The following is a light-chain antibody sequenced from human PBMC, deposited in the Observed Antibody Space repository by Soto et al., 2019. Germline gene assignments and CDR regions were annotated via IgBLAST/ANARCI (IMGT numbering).Light chain of an antibody. J-gene: IGKJ3*01. V-gene: IGKV3-11*01. CDR3: QQRGNWAT. CDR1: QSVGSY. CDR2: GAS. Sequence: EIVLTQSPATLSLSPGERATLSCRASQSVGSYLAWYQQKPGQAPRLLIYGASDRATGIPARFSGSGSGTDFTLTISSLEPEDFPVYYCQQRGNWATFGPGTKVDIK.